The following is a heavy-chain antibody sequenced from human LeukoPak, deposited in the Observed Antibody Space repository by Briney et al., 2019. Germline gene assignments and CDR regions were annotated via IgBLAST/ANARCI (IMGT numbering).Heavy chain of an antibody. CDR1: GYTFTIYY. J-gene: IGHJ4*02. Sequence: ASVKVPCKASGYTFTIYYIHWARQAPGQGLEWRGIINPSVGSTNYEQKFQGRVTMTRDTSTSTVYMELSSLRSDDTAVYYCARGDGDYSYFFDYWGQGTLVTVSS. V-gene: IGHV1-46*01. D-gene: IGHD4-17*01. CDR3: ARGDGDYSYFFDY. CDR2: INPSVGST.